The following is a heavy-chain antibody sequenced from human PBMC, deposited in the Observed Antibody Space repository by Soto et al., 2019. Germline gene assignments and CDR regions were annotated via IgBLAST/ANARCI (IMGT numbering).Heavy chain of an antibody. V-gene: IGHV3-74*01. J-gene: IGHJ3*02. Sequence: GGSLRLSCAASGFTFSSYWMHWVRQAPGKGLVWVSRINSDGSSTSYADSVKGRFTISRDNAKNTLYLQMNGLRAEDTAVYYCARIDYSLYAFDIWGQGTMVTVSS. CDR3: ARIDYSLYAFDI. CDR1: GFTFSSYW. CDR2: INSDGSST. D-gene: IGHD2-21*01.